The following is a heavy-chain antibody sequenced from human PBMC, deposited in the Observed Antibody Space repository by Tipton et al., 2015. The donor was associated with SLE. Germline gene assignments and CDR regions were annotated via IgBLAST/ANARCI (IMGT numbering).Heavy chain of an antibody. J-gene: IGHJ6*02. D-gene: IGHD4-11*01. CDR3: ARGYSNGGMDV. V-gene: IGHV4-59*11. CDR2: IYYSGST. Sequence: TLSLICTVSGGSINSHYWSWFRQSPGKGLESIGHIYYSGSTNYNPSFRSRVTISVDTSKNQFSLKLSSVTAADTAVYYCARGYSNGGMDVWGQGTTVTVSS. CDR1: GGSINSHY.